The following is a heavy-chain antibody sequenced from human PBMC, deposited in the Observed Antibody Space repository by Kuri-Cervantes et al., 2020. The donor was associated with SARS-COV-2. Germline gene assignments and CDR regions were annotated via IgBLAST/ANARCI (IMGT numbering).Heavy chain of an antibody. Sequence: GESLKISCAASGFTFDDYGMSWVRQAPGKGLEWVSGINWNGGSTGYADSVKGRFTISRDNAKNSLYLQMNSLRAEDTAVYYCARDEGSYYYYMDVWGKGTTVTVSS. V-gene: IGHV3-20*04. J-gene: IGHJ6*03. CDR3: ARDEGSYYYYMDV. CDR1: GFTFDDYG. D-gene: IGHD3-10*01. CDR2: INWNGGST.